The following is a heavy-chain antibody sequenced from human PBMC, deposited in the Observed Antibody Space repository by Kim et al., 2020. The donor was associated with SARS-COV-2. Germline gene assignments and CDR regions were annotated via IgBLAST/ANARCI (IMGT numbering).Heavy chain of an antibody. Sequence: SETLSLTCTVSGGSISSYYWSWIRQPAGKGLEWIGRIYTSGSTNYNPSLKSRVTMSVDTSKNQFSLKLSSVTAADTAVYYCAISGRYCSSTSCLSELWWDAFDIWGQGTMVTVSS. D-gene: IGHD2-2*01. J-gene: IGHJ3*02. CDR2: IYTSGST. CDR3: AISGRYCSSTSCLSELWWDAFDI. V-gene: IGHV4-4*07. CDR1: GGSISSYY.